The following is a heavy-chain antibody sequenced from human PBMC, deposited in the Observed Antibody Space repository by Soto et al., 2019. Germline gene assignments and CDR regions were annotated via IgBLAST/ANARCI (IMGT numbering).Heavy chain of an antibody. V-gene: IGHV3-21*01. D-gene: IGHD5-12*01. CDR3: AGHGSGYDTFDF. Sequence: PGGSRRLSCAASGFTFSSYSMNWVRQAPGKGLEWVSSISSSSSYIYYADSVKGRFTISRDNAKNSLYLQMNSLRAEDTAVYYCAGHGSGYDTFDFRGQGTLVTGSS. J-gene: IGHJ4*02. CDR2: ISSSSSYI. CDR1: GFTFSSYS.